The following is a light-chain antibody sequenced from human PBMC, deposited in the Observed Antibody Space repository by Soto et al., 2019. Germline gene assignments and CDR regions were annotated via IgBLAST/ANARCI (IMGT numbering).Light chain of an antibody. CDR1: QSISSW. CDR3: QQYNSYPLT. Sequence: DIQMTQSPSTLSASVGDRVTITCRASQSISSWLAWYQQKPGKAPNLLIYKASSLESGVPSRFSCSGSGTEFPLTISSLQPDDFATYYCQQYNSYPLTFGGGTKVEIK. V-gene: IGKV1-5*03. CDR2: KAS. J-gene: IGKJ4*01.